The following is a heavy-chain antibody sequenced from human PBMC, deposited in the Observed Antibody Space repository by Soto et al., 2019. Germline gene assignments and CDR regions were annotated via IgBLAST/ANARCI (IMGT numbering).Heavy chain of an antibody. CDR2: ISYDGNIK. Sequence: PGGSLRLSCAASGFTFSNFGMHWVRQAPGKGLEWVASISYDGNIKYSADSVKGRFTISRDNSKNTLYLQMNSLRSEDTAVYYCARSIAARLNWFDPWGQGT. J-gene: IGHJ5*02. CDR3: ARSIAARLNWFDP. CDR1: GFTFSNFG. D-gene: IGHD6-6*01. V-gene: IGHV3-30*03.